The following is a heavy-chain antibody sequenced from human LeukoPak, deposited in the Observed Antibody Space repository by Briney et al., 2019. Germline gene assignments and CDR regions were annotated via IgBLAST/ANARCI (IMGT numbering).Heavy chain of an antibody. CDR3: AREVSLERGFDY. CDR1: GGTFSSYA. J-gene: IGHJ4*02. CDR2: IIPIFGTA. V-gene: IGHV1-69*06. D-gene: IGHD1-1*01. Sequence: SVKVSCKASGGTFSSYAISWVRQAPGQGLEWMGGIIPIFGTANYAQKFQGRVTITADKSTSTAYMELSSLRSEDTAVYYCAREVSLERGFDYWGQGTLVTVSS.